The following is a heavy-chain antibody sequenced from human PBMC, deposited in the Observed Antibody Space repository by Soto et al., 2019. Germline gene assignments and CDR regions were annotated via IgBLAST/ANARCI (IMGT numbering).Heavy chain of an antibody. CDR2: TYCRSKWYY. V-gene: IGHV6-1*01. CDR3: ARIHSSSSSDMDV. J-gene: IGHJ6*02. CDR1: GDSVSSNSAA. Sequence: SQTLSLTCVISGDSVSSNSAAWNWIRQSPSRGLEWLGRTYCRSKWYYGYAVSVKSRITIKPDTSKNQFSLQLNSVTPEDTAVYYCARIHSSSSSDMDVWGQGTTVTVSS. D-gene: IGHD6-6*01.